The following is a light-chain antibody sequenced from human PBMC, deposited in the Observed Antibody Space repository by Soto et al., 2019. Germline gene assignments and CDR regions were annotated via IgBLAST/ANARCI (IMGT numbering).Light chain of an antibody. CDR2: DAS. V-gene: IGKV3-11*01. J-gene: IGKJ1*01. Sequence: EIVLTQSPATLSLSPGERATLSCRASQSVSSCLAWYQQKPGQAPRLLIYDASSRATGIPARFSGSGSGTEFTLTISSLEPEDFAVYYCQQRSNWPVTFGQGTRVDIK. CDR3: QQRSNWPVT. CDR1: QSVSSC.